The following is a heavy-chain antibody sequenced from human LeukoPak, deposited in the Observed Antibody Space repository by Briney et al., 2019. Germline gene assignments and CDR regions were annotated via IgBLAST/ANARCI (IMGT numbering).Heavy chain of an antibody. Sequence: GGSLRLSCAASGFTFSSYAMSWVRQAPGKGLEWVSGIGGSGGSTYYADSVKGRFTISRDNSKNTLYLQMNSLRAEDTAVYYCAKRERESNIFGYPDYWGQGTLVTVSS. CDR2: IGGSGGST. CDR3: AKRERESNIFGYPDY. V-gene: IGHV3-23*01. CDR1: GFTFSSYA. J-gene: IGHJ4*02. D-gene: IGHD5-18*01.